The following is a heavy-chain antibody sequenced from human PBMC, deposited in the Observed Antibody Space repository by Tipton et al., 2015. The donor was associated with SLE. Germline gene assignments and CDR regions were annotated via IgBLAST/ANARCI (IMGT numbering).Heavy chain of an antibody. J-gene: IGHJ5*02. CDR2: IYSSGSP. Sequence: TLSLTCSVSGGSISGTSHYWTWIRQPAGKGLEWIGHIYSSGSPNYNPSLKSRVTISVDTSKNQFSLKLSSVTAADTAVYYCATIALAAAGSGWFDPWGQGTLVTVSS. D-gene: IGHD6-13*01. CDR3: ATIALAAAGSGWFDP. V-gene: IGHV4-61*09. CDR1: GGSISGTSHY.